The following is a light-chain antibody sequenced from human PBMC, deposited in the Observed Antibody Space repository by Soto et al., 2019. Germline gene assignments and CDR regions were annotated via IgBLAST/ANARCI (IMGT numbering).Light chain of an antibody. CDR1: QSVSSSY. Sequence: EIVLTQSRGSLSLSPGERAIVSCRASQSVSSSYLAWYQQKPGQAPRLLIYGASSRATGIPDRFSGSGSGTDLTLTISRLEPEDFAVYYCQQYGSSPWTFGQGTKVEIK. CDR3: QQYGSSPWT. CDR2: GAS. V-gene: IGKV3-20*01. J-gene: IGKJ1*01.